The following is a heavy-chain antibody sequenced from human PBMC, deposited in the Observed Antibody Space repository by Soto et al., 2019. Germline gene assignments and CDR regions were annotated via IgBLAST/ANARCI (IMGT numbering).Heavy chain of an antibody. CDR3: ARGLASGDY. J-gene: IGHJ4*02. Sequence: QVQLVQPGADVKKPGASVKLSCKASGYTLTSFYIHWVRQAPGQGLEWMGIINPNGGSTNYAHNFQGRVTMTRDTSTSTVYMDLSSLRSEDTAVYYCARGLASGDYWGQGTLVTVSS. V-gene: IGHV1-46*03. D-gene: IGHD6-6*01. CDR1: GYTLTSFY. CDR2: INPNGGST.